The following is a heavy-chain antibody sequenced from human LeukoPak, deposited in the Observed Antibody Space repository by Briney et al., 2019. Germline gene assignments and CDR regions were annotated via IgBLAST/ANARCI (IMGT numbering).Heavy chain of an antibody. V-gene: IGHV4-34*01. CDR3: ARGVAFDI. Sequence: SETLSLTCAVYGGSFSGYYWSWIRQPPGRGLGWIVEINHRGSSNYNPSLKCRVTISVDTYKNQSSLKLSSVTAADTAVYYCARGVAFDIWGQGTMVTVSS. J-gene: IGHJ3*02. CDR2: INHRGSS. CDR1: GGSFSGYY.